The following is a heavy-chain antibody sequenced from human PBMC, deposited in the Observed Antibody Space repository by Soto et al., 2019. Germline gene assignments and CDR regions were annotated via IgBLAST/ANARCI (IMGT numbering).Heavy chain of an antibody. CDR1: GYTFTSYD. J-gene: IGHJ6*03. Sequence: ASVKVSCKASGYTFTSYDINWVRQATGQGLEWMGWMNPNSGNTGYAQKFQGRVTMTRNTSISTAYMELSSLRSEDTAVYYCARGLLSRSNYYYYYYMDVWGKGTTVTVSS. CDR3: ARGLLSRSNYYYYYYMDV. D-gene: IGHD3-10*01. CDR2: MNPNSGNT. V-gene: IGHV1-8*01.